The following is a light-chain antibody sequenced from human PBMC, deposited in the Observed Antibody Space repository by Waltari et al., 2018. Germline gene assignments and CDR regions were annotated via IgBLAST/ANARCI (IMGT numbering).Light chain of an antibody. J-gene: IGKJ2*02. CDR3: MQARDGRT. CDR2: LGS. V-gene: IGKV2-28*01. Sequence: DVVMTQFSLPLTVTPGEQASISRRSSGSLLNTNGYHYLDWYLQKSGQSPQLLIYLGSNRASGGPDRFSASASGTDFTLKISRVEADDVGTYYCMQARDGRTFGQGTKLEIK. CDR1: GSLLNTNGYHY.